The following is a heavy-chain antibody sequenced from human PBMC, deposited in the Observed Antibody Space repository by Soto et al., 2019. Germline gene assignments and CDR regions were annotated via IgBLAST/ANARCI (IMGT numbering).Heavy chain of an antibody. CDR3: ARDQGCSGGSCYSFRFDY. CDR1: GFTFSSYS. Sequence: GGSLRLSCAASGFTFSSYSMNWVRQAPGKGLEWVSSISSSSSYIYYADSVKGRFTISRDNAKNSLYLQMNSLRAEDTAVYYCARDQGCSGGSCYSFRFDYWGQGTLVTVSS. J-gene: IGHJ4*02. CDR2: ISSSSSYI. D-gene: IGHD2-15*01. V-gene: IGHV3-21*01.